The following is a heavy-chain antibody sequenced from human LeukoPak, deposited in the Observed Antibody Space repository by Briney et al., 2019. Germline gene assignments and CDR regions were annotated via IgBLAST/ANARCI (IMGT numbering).Heavy chain of an antibody. CDR2: ISGYNGNT. CDR1: GYSFTSYG. V-gene: IGHV1-18*01. Sequence: GASVKVSCKASGYSFTSYGITWVRQAPGQGLEWMGWISGYNGNTKYAQKFQGRVTMTTDTSTSTAYMELRSLRSDDTAVYCCARDYGDYPSYWGQGTLVTVSS. J-gene: IGHJ4*02. D-gene: IGHD4-17*01. CDR3: ARDYGDYPSY.